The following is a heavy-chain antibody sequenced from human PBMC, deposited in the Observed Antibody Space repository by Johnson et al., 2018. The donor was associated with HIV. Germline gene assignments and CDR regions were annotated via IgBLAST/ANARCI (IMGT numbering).Heavy chain of an antibody. J-gene: IGHJ3*02. CDR1: GFTFSNYA. CDR3: AKDHYYYDSSGSAIDAFDI. D-gene: IGHD3-22*01. Sequence: QMQLVESGGGVVQPGRSLRLSCAASGFTFSNYAVHWVRQAPGKGLEWVAVISYDGSTEYYADSVKGRFTISRDNSKNTLYLQMNSRRAEDTAVYYCAKDHYYYDSSGSAIDAFDIWGQGTMVTVSS. V-gene: IGHV3-30*04. CDR2: ISYDGSTE.